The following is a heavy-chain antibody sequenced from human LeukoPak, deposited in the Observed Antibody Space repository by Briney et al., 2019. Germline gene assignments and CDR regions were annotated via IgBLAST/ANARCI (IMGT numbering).Heavy chain of an antibody. CDR1: GASFSSYY. CDR2: IYTSGST. J-gene: IGHJ6*03. D-gene: IGHD5-12*01. V-gene: IGHV4-4*09. Sequence: SETLSLTCAVYGASFSSYYWSWIRQPPGKGLEWIGYIYTSGSTNYNPSLKSRVTISVDTSKNQFSLKLSSVTAADTAVYYCATRGYSGYDYYYYYYMDVWGKGTTVTVSS. CDR3: ATRGYSGYDYYYYYYMDV.